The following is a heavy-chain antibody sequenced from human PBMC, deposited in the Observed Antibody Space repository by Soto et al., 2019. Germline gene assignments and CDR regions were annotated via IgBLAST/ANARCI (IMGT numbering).Heavy chain of an antibody. CDR1: GGTFSSYA. CDR3: ARGLRSILNAFDI. J-gene: IGHJ3*02. Sequence: SVKVSCKASGGTFSSYAISWVRQAPGQGLEWMGGIIPIFGTANYAQKFQGRVTITADESTSTAYMELSSLRSEDTAVYYCARGLRSILNAFDIWGQGTMVTVSS. CDR2: IIPIFGTA. D-gene: IGHD2-21*01. V-gene: IGHV1-69*01.